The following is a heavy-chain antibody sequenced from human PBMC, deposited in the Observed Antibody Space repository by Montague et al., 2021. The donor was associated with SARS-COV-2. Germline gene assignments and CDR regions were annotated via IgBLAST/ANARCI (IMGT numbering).Heavy chain of an antibody. CDR3: AGGYGSGGYTS. J-gene: IGHJ4*02. CDR1: GGSLTSYY. CDR2: IYTSVTT. Sequence: SETLSLTCTLSGGSLTSYYWSWIRQRAGKVLECIGLIYTSVTTNYNPSLKSRITMSVDTSRKQFSLKLTPLTAADTAVHYCAGGYGSGGYTSWGQGTLVTVSS. V-gene: IGHV4-4*07. D-gene: IGHD3-10*01.